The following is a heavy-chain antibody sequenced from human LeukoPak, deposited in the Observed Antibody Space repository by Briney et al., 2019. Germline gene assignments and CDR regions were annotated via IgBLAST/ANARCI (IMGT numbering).Heavy chain of an antibody. CDR3: ARDGIGRWLQSDYYFDY. CDR2: INPNSGGT. V-gene: IGHV1-2*02. CDR1: GYTFTGYY. D-gene: IGHD5-24*01. Sequence: ASVTVSCKASGYTFTGYYMHWVRQAPGQGLEWMGWINPNSGGTNYAQKFQGRVTMSRDASISTAYMELSRLRSDDTAVYYCARDGIGRWLQSDYYFDYWGQGTLVTVSS. J-gene: IGHJ4*02.